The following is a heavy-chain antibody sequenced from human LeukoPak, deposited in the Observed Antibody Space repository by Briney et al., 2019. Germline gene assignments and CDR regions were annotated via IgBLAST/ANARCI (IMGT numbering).Heavy chain of an antibody. Sequence: PGGSLRLSCAASGFTFSSYGMHWVRQAPGKGLEWVAFIRHDGRNKYYVDSVKGRFTISRDNSKNTVYLQMNSLRAEDTAVYYCAKGRASGSLLDYWGQGILVTVSS. CDR2: IRHDGRNK. J-gene: IGHJ4*02. CDR1: GFTFSSYG. CDR3: AKGRASGSLLDY. D-gene: IGHD3-10*01. V-gene: IGHV3-30*02.